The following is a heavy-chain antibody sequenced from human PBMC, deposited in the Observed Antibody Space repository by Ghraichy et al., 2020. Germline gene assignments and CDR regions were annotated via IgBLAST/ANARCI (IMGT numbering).Heavy chain of an antibody. CDR3: ARDPTPHSGVYPPDY. Sequence: GESLNISCAASGFTFTSYAMSWVRQAPGKGLEWVSSISSGGDSTFYADSVKGRFTISRDNSKNTLYLQMNSVRAEDTAVYYCARDPTPHSGVYPPDYWGQGTLVTVSS. D-gene: IGHD1-26*01. CDR1: GFTFTSYA. CDR2: ISSGGDST. V-gene: IGHV3-23*01. J-gene: IGHJ4*02.